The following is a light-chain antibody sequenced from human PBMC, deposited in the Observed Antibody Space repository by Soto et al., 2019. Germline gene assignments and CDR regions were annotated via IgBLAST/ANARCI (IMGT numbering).Light chain of an antibody. V-gene: IGLV9-49*01. CDR2: VGTGGIVG. Sequence: QSVLTQPPSASASLGVSVTLTCTLSSGYSNYKVDWYQQRPGKGPRFVMRVGTGGIVGSKGDGIPDRFSVLGSGLNRYLTIKNSQEEDGSDYHCGADHGSGSNFVWVFGGGTKVTVL. CDR3: GADHGSGSNFVWV. J-gene: IGLJ3*02. CDR1: SGYSNYK.